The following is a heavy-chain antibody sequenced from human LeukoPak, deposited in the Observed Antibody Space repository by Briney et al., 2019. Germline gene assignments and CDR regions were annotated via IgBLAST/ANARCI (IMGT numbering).Heavy chain of an antibody. CDR1: GWCFSGYY. J-gene: IGHJ4*02. CDR3: ARGANIVVVPAAYYFDY. D-gene: IGHD2-2*01. V-gene: IGHV4-34*01. Sequence: EPLSLHCAVYGWCFSGYYWSWIRQPPGKGLEWIGEINHSGSTNYNPSLKSRVTISVDTSKNQFSLKLSSVTAADTAVYYCARGANIVVVPAAYYFDYWGQGTLVTVSS. CDR2: INHSGST.